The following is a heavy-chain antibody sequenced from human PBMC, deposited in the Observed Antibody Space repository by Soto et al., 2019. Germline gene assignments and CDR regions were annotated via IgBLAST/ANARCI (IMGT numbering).Heavy chain of an antibody. CDR1: GGSISSSSYY. D-gene: IGHD2-2*01. J-gene: IGHJ4*02. CDR2: IYYSGST. CDR3: AVTLYCSSTSCLDY. Sequence: QLQLQESGPGLVKPSETLSLTCTVSGGSISSSSYYWGWIRQPPGKGLEWIGSIYYSGSTYYNPSLKSRVTISVDTSKNQFSLKLSSVTAADTAVYYCAVTLYCSSTSCLDYWGQGTLVTVSS. V-gene: IGHV4-39*01.